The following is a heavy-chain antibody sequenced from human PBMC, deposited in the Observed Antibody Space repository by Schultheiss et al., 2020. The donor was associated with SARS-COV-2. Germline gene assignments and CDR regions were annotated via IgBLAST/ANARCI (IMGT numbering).Heavy chain of an antibody. V-gene: IGHV3-74*01. CDR1: GFTFDDYA. D-gene: IGHD3-10*01. J-gene: IGHJ5*02. Sequence: GESLKISCAASGFTFDDYAMHWVRQAPGKGLEWVSRINSDGSSTSYADSVKGRFTISRDNAKNTLYLQMNSLRAEDTAVYYCARGSRGSGRGFDPWGQGTLVTVSS. CDR3: ARGSRGSGRGFDP. CDR2: INSDGSST.